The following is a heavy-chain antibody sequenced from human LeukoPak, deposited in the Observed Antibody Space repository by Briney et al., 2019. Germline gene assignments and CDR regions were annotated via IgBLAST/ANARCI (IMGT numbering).Heavy chain of an antibody. Sequence: PGGSLRLSCAASGFTFSSYEMNWVRQAPGKGLEWVSYISSSGSTTHYADSVKGRFTISRDNAKKSLYLQMNSLRAEDTAVYDCAKDNYDRSGYYFDWGQGTLVTVSS. CDR2: ISSSGSTT. J-gene: IGHJ4*02. D-gene: IGHD3-22*01. CDR3: AKDNYDRSGYYFD. CDR1: GFTFSSYE. V-gene: IGHV3-48*03.